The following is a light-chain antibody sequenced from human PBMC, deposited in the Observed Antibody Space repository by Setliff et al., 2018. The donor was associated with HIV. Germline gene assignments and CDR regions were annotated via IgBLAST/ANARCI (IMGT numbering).Light chain of an antibody. CDR3: SSYTSSSTLEV. CDR1: SSDVGGYNY. Sequence: QPALTQPASVSGSPGQSITISCTGTSSDVGGYNYVSWYQQHPGKAPKLMIYDVSNRPSGVSNRFSGSKSGNTASLTISGLQADDEADYYCSSYTSSSTLEVFGTGTKVTVL. V-gene: IGLV2-14*03. J-gene: IGLJ1*01. CDR2: DVS.